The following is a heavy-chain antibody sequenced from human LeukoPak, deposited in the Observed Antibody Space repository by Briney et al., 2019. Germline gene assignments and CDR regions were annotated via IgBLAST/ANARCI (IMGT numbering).Heavy chain of an antibody. V-gene: IGHV3-7*01. D-gene: IGHD2-21*01. J-gene: IGHJ5*02. CDR1: GFTLSDYW. CDR2: IKPDGSEK. CDR3: ARDIVNL. Sequence: PGGSLRLSCAASGFTLSDYWMSWVRQAPVKGLEWVANIKPDGSEKYYVDSLKGRFTISRDNAKNSLYLEMNSLRAEDTAVYYCARDIVNLWGQGALVTVSS.